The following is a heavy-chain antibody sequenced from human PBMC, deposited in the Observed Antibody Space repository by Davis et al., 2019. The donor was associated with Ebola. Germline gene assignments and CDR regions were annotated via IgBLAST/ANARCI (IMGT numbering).Heavy chain of an antibody. D-gene: IGHD3-16*01. V-gene: IGHV3-7*01. Sequence: GGSLRLSCAASGFTFADYAMHWVRQAPGKGLEWVANIDQDGSEKNYVDSVKGRFAISRDNAKNSLYLQMNSLRAEDTAVYYCAREGGYWGQGTLVTVSS. CDR3: AREGGY. J-gene: IGHJ4*02. CDR2: IDQDGSEK. CDR1: GFTFADYA.